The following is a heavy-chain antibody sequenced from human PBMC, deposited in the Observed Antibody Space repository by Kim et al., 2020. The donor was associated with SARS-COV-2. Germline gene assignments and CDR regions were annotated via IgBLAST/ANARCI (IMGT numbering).Heavy chain of an antibody. Sequence: SETLSLTCTVSGCAISSGGYYWSWIRQHPGKGLVCIGYIYYSGSTYYNPTLKSRVTISVNTSKNQFSLKLSSVTAAETAVYYCARHLLWFDYWGQGTLVTASS. D-gene: IGHD2-21*01. V-gene: IGHV4-31*03. CDR2: IYYSGST. J-gene: IGHJ4*02. CDR3: ARHLLWFDY. CDR1: GCAISSGGYY.